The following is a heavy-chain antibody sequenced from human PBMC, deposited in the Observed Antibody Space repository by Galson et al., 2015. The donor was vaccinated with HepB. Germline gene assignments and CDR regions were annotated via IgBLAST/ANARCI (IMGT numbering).Heavy chain of an antibody. CDR2: IKEDGSQK. CDR3: ARYFWVGYPTQRFDY. J-gene: IGHJ4*02. D-gene: IGHD3-16*02. Sequence: SLRLSCAASGFTFSDYWMGWVRQAPGKGLEWVVSIKEDGSQKYYLDSVKGRFTISRDNAKRSLYLQMTSLRAEDTGVYYCARYFWVGYPTQRFDYWGQGAVVTVSS. CDR1: GFTFSDYW. V-gene: IGHV3-7*01.